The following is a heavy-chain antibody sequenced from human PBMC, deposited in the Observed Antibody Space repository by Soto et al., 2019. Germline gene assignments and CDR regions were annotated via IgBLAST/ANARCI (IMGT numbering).Heavy chain of an antibody. CDR3: ARDLLRFLEWLYGYYYYYGMDV. Sequence: ASVKVSCKASGYTFTGYYMHWVRQAPGQGLEWMGWINPNSGGTNYAQKFQGRVTMTRDTSISTAYMELSRLRSDDTAVYYCARDLLRFLEWLYGYYYYYGMDVWGQGTTVTVSS. CDR2: INPNSGGT. J-gene: IGHJ6*02. D-gene: IGHD3-3*01. CDR1: GYTFTGYY. V-gene: IGHV1-2*02.